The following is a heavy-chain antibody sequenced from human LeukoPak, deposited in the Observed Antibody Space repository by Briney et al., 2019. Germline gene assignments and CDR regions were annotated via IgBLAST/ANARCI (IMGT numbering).Heavy chain of an antibody. J-gene: IGHJ4*02. V-gene: IGHV4-59*01. CDR1: GGSISSYY. Sequence: TSETLSLTCTVSGGSISSYYWSWIRQPPGKGLEWLGYIYHSGSTNYNPSLKSRVTISVDTSKNQFSLKLNSVTAADTAVYYCAVGQLSYYFDYWGQGTLVTVSS. CDR2: IYHSGST. CDR3: AVGQLSYYFDY. D-gene: IGHD6-13*01.